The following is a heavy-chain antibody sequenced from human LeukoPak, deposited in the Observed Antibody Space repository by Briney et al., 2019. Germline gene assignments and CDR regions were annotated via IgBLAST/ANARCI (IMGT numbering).Heavy chain of an antibody. D-gene: IGHD2-2*01. CDR1: GGSFSGYY. Sequence: SETLSLTCAVYGGSFSGYYWSWIRQPPGKGLEWIGEINHSGSTNYNPSLKSRVTISVDTSKNQFSLKLSSVTAADTAVYYCASTIPRYCSSTSCYDGGLDYWGQGTLVTVSS. CDR2: INHSGST. J-gene: IGHJ4*02. CDR3: ASTIPRYCSSTSCYDGGLDY. V-gene: IGHV4-34*01.